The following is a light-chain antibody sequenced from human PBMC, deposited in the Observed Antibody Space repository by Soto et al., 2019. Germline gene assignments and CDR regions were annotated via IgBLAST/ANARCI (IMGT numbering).Light chain of an antibody. V-gene: IGKV3-20*01. CDR2: GAS. CDR3: QQYPGYT. Sequence: EIVLTQSPGTLSLSPGERATLSCRAGQSVSSSYLAWYQQKPGQAPRLLIYGASGRATGIPDRFSGSGSGTDFTLTISRLEPEDFAVYYCQQYPGYTFGQVTKLEIK. CDR1: QSVSSSY. J-gene: IGKJ2*01.